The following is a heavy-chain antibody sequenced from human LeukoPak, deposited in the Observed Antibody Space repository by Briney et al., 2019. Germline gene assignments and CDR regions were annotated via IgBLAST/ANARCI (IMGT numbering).Heavy chain of an antibody. D-gene: IGHD6-19*01. J-gene: IGHJ4*02. Sequence: GGSLRLSCAASGFTFSSYEMNWVRQAPGKGVEWVSYISSSGSTIYYADCVKGRFTISRDNAKNSLYLQMNSLRAEDTAVYYCARSGSSGWYFDYWGQGTLVTVSS. V-gene: IGHV3-48*03. CDR1: GFTFSSYE. CDR3: ARSGSSGWYFDY. CDR2: ISSSGSTI.